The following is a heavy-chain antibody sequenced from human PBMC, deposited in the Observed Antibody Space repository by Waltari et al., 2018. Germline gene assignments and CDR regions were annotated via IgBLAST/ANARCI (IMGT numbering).Heavy chain of an antibody. D-gene: IGHD6-13*01. CDR1: GFTFSSYG. V-gene: IGHV3-33*06. J-gene: IGHJ4*02. Sequence: QVQLVESGGGVVQPGRSLRLSCAASGFTFSSYGMHWVRQAPGKGLEWVAVIWYDGSNKDYADSVKGRFTISRDNSKNTLYLQMNSLRAEDTAVYYCAKDQAFIAAAGTVPFDYWGQGTLVTVSS. CDR2: IWYDGSNK. CDR3: AKDQAFIAAAGTVPFDY.